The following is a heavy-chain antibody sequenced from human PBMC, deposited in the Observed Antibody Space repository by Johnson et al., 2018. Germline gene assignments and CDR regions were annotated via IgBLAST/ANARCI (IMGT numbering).Heavy chain of an antibody. CDR2: ISGSGGST. CDR1: GFTFSSYA. D-gene: IGHD6-13*01. J-gene: IGHJ4*02. Sequence: EVQLLETGGGLVQXGGSLRLXCAASGFTFSSYAMSWVRQAPGKGLEWVSAISGSGGSTYYADSVKGRFTISRDNSTNTLYLQMNSRSAEDTAVYYWAKDRDSSSWYLDYWGQGTLVTVSS. CDR3: AKDRDSSSWYLDY. V-gene: IGHV3-23*01.